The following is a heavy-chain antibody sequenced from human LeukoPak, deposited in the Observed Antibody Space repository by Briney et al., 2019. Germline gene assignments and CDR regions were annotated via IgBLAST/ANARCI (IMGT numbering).Heavy chain of an antibody. CDR3: ARYMGGYGSGSSYYYYYMDV. CDR2: INWNGGST. CDR1: GFTFDDYG. V-gene: IGHV3-20*04. Sequence: GGSLRLSRAASGFTFDDYGMSWVRQAPGKGLEWVSGINWNGGSTGYADSVKGRFTISRDNAKHSLYLQMNSLRAEDTALYYCARYMGGYGSGSSYYYYYMDVWGKGTTVTVSS. D-gene: IGHD3-10*01. J-gene: IGHJ6*03.